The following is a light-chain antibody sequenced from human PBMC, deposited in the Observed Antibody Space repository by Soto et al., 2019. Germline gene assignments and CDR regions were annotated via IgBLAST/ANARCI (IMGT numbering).Light chain of an antibody. V-gene: IGLV2-8*01. CDR2: EVN. Sequence: QSALTQPPSASGSPGQSVTISCTGTSSDVGGYNYVSWYQQHPGKVPRLIIYEVNKRPSVVPDRFSGSKSGNTASLIVAGLQAEDEADYYCTSYAGGNNVFGTGTKVTVL. J-gene: IGLJ1*01. CDR1: SSDVGGYNY. CDR3: TSYAGGNNV.